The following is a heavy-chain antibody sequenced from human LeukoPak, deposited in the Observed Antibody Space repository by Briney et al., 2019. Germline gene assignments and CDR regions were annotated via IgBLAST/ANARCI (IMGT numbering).Heavy chain of an antibody. V-gene: IGHV3-30*18. Sequence: GGSLRLSCAASVFTFSSYGMHWVRQAPGKGLEWVADISYDGSNKYYADSVKGLFTISRDNSKSTLYLQMNSLRAEDTAVYYCAKEIDSSSWNPVNWFDPWGQGTLVTVSS. D-gene: IGHD6-13*01. CDR3: AKEIDSSSWNPVNWFDP. CDR2: ISYDGSNK. J-gene: IGHJ5*02. CDR1: VFTFSSYG.